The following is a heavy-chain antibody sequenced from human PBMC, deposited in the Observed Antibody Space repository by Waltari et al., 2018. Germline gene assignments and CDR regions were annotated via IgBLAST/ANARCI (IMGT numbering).Heavy chain of an antibody. CDR1: GGTFSSYA. D-gene: IGHD6-19*01. Sequence: VQLVQSGAEVKKPGSSVKVSCKASGGTFSSYAISWVRQAPGQGLEGMGISYPGDSCTRSSPSFQGQVTISADKSISTAYLQWGSLKASDTAMYYCARGGTDPSSGWYYFDYWGQGTLVTVSS. CDR3: ARGGTDPSSGWYYFDY. V-gene: IGHV5-51*01. CDR2: SYPGDSCT. J-gene: IGHJ4*02.